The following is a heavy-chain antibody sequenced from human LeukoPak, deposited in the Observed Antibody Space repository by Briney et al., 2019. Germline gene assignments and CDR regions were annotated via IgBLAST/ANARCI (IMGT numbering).Heavy chain of an antibody. CDR3: ASHGHYYDSSGYQIDY. J-gene: IGHJ4*02. V-gene: IGHV5-51*01. Sequence: GESLKISCKGSGYSFTSYWIGWVRQMPGKGLEWMGIIYPGDSDTRYSPSFQGQVTISADKSISTAYLQWSSLKASDTAMYYCASHGHYYDSSGYQIDYWGQGTLVTVSS. CDR2: IYPGDSDT. CDR1: GYSFTSYW. D-gene: IGHD3-22*01.